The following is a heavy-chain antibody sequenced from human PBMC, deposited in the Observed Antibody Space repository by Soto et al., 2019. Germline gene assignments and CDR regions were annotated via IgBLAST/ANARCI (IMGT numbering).Heavy chain of an antibody. Sequence: QMQVVQSGPEVKKPGTSVKVSCQTSGFMFTSSAVQWVRQARGQRLEWIGWLVVGSGNTHYAQHFQERVTLTRDMSTGTVDMELSSLRSEDTAVYYCAAVPVLRFLKWLPAYFDYWGQGTLVTVSS. CDR2: LVVGSGNT. CDR3: AAVPVLRFLKWLPAYFDY. D-gene: IGHD3-3*01. J-gene: IGHJ4*02. CDR1: GFMFTSSA. V-gene: IGHV1-58*01.